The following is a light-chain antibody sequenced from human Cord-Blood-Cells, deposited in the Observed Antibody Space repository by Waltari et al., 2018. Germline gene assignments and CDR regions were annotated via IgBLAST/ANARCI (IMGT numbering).Light chain of an antibody. CDR2: DVS. V-gene: IGLV2-14*03. Sequence: QSALTQPASVSGSPGQSITISCTGTSSDAGGYNYVSWYQQHPGKAPKLMIYDVSNRPSGVSNRFSGSKSGNTASLTISGPQAEDEADYYCSSYTSSSTWVFGGGTKLTVL. CDR3: SSYTSSSTWV. CDR1: SSDAGGYNY. J-gene: IGLJ3*02.